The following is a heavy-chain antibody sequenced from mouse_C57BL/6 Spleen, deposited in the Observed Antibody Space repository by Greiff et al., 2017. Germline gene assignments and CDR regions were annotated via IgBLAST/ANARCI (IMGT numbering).Heavy chain of an antibody. CDR1: GYAFSSSW. Sequence: VKLMESGPELVKPGASVKISCKASGYAFSSSWMNWVKQRPGKGLEWIGRIYPGDGDTNYNGKFKGKATLTADKSSSTAYMQLSSLTSEDSAVYFCEIYFMDYWGQGTSVTVSA. D-gene: IGHD1-1*01. J-gene: IGHJ4*01. CDR2: IYPGDGDT. CDR3: EIYFMDY. V-gene: IGHV1-82*01.